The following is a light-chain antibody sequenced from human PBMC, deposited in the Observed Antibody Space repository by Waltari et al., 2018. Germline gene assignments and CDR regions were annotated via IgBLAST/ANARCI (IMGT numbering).Light chain of an antibody. CDR3: QHSEA. V-gene: IGKV1-33*01. J-gene: IGKJ1*01. Sequence: DMQMTQSPASLSASVGDRVTIACQPSQDVINYINWYQQKPGKAPQLLIYDVATLKTGVPSRFSGRQSGTYFTLTISGLQPEDVGTYYCQHSEAFGQGTTVEI. CDR1: QDVINY. CDR2: DVA.